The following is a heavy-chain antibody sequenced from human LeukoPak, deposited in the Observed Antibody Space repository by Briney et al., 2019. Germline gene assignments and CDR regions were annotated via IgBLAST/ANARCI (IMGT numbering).Heavy chain of an antibody. CDR3: ARRGRSSSNFDF. CDR2: IDPTDSYT. Sequence: GESLKISFKGSGYIFTSYWITWVRQMPGKGLEWMGMIDPTDSYTNYSPSFQGHVTISTDKSISTAYLQWSSLKASDTAIYYCARRGRSSSNFDFWGQGTLVTVSS. J-gene: IGHJ4*02. V-gene: IGHV5-10-1*01. D-gene: IGHD6-6*01. CDR1: GYIFTSYW.